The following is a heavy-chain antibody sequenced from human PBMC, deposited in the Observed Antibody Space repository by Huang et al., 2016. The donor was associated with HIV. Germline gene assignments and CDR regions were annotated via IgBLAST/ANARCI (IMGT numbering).Heavy chain of an antibody. D-gene: IGHD3-10*01. CDR2: INPSGANT. Sequence: QVQLVQSGTEVKKPGASVKISCTASGYTFTTYHMHWVRQAPGKGLEWMGMINPSGANTRYAQTFQGRVTMTSDTSTSTVYMELSSLTPEDTAVYYCARALLLFGLGSPLDFWGQGSLVTVSS. J-gene: IGHJ4*02. CDR3: ARALLLFGLGSPLDF. CDR1: GYTFTTYH. V-gene: IGHV1-46*01.